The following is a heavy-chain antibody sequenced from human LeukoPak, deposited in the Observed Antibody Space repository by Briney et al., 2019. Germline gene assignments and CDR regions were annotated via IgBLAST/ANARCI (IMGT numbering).Heavy chain of an antibody. D-gene: IGHD6-13*01. J-gene: IGHJ4*02. V-gene: IGHV3-23*01. CDR2: ISGSGGST. Sequence: AGGSLRLSCAASGFTFSSYAMSWVRQAPGKGLEWVSGISGSGGSTYYADSVKGRFTTSRDNSKNTLYLQMISLRDEDTAVYFCAKAAGSSWYSFDYWGRGTLVTVSS. CDR1: GFTFSSYA. CDR3: AKAAGSSWYSFDY.